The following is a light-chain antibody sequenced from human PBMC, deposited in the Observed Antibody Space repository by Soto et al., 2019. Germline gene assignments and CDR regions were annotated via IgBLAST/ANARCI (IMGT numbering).Light chain of an antibody. CDR2: KAS. Sequence: DIQMTQSPSTLSASVGDRVTITCRASQSISTWLAWYQQKPGKAPKLLIYKASSLESGVPSRFSGSGSGTEFTLTISSLQPDDFATYYCQQYNSYSITFCQGIRLEIK. V-gene: IGKV1-5*03. CDR1: QSISTW. CDR3: QQYNSYSIT. J-gene: IGKJ5*01.